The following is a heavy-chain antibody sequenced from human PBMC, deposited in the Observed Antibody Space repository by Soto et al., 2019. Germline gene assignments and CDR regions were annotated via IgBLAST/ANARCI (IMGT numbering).Heavy chain of an antibody. CDR3: AEDGSSSALVVRHDGMDV. Sequence: SVKVSCKASGFTFTSSAVQCVRQARGQRLEWIARIVVGSGNTNYAQKFQERVTITRDMSTSTAYMELSSLRSEDTAVYYCAEDGSSSALVVRHDGMDVCCGGKTVTVCS. V-gene: IGHV1-58*01. CDR2: IVVGSGNT. J-gene: IGHJ6*04. D-gene: IGHD6-13*01. CDR1: GFTFTSSA.